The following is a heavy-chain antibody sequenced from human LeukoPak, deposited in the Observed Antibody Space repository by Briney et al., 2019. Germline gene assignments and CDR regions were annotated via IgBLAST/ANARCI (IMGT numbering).Heavy chain of an antibody. CDR1: GFTFSSYE. Sequence: GGSLRLSCAASGFTFSSYEMNWVRQAPGKGLEWVSYISSSGSTIYYADSVKGRFTISRDNAKNSLYLQMNSLRAEDTAVYYCVKARRIQLWFGAFDIWGQGTMVTASS. J-gene: IGHJ3*02. CDR3: VKARRIQLWFGAFDI. V-gene: IGHV3-48*03. CDR2: ISSSGSTI. D-gene: IGHD5-18*01.